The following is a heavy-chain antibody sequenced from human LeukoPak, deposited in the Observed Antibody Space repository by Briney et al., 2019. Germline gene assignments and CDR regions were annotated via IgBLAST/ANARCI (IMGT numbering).Heavy chain of an antibody. D-gene: IGHD6-13*01. J-gene: IGHJ6*02. CDR3: ARAKSSPFYYYGMDV. CDR1: GFTFSSYA. Sequence: GGSLRLSCAASGFTFSSYAMHWVRQAPGKGLEWVAVISYDGSNKYYADSVKGRFTISRDNSKNTLYLQMNSLRAEDTAVYYCARAKSSPFYYYGMDVWGQGTTVTVSS. CDR2: ISYDGSNK. V-gene: IGHV3-30-3*01.